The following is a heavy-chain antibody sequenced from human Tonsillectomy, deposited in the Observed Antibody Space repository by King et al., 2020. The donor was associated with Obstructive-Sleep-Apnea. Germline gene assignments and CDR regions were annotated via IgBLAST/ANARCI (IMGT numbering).Heavy chain of an antibody. CDR3: ARDRPGTYYYDSSGYYS. CDR1: GFTFSSYW. D-gene: IGHD3-22*01. V-gene: IGHV3-7*01. Sequence: QLVQSGGGLVQPGGSLRLSCAASGFTFSSYWMSWVRQAPGKGLEWVANIKQDGSEKYYVDSVKGRFTISRDNAKNSLYLQMNSLRAEDTAVYYCARDRPGTYYYDSSGYYSWGQGTLVTVSS. CDR2: IKQDGSEK. J-gene: IGHJ4*02.